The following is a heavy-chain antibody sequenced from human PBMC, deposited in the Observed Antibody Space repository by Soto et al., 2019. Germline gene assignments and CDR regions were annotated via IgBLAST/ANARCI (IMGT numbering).Heavy chain of an antibody. CDR3: TGQIASGH. V-gene: IGHV3-30*03. CDR1: GFTFSNSG. CDR2: ISFDGNTQ. D-gene: IGHD2-8*02. J-gene: IGHJ4*02. Sequence: QVQLVESGGGVVQPGRSLRLSCAASGFTFSNSGMHWVRQAPGKGLEWVAVISFDGNTQFYADSVKGRFSISRYNSKNTLYLDMNSLRADDAAVYYCTGQIASGHWGQGTLVTVSS.